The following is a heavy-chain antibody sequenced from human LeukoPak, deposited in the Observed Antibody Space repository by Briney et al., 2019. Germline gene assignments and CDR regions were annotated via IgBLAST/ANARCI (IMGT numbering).Heavy chain of an antibody. V-gene: IGHV1-46*01. CDR1: GYTFTSYY. Sequence: ASVKVSCKASGYTFTSYYMHWVRQAPGQGLEWMGMINPSGGSTSYAQKFQGRVTMTRDTSTSTVYMELSSLRSEDTAVYYCASASPVQADFDYWGQGTLVTVSS. J-gene: IGHJ4*02. CDR2: INPSGGST. CDR3: ASASPVQADFDY. D-gene: IGHD2-2*01.